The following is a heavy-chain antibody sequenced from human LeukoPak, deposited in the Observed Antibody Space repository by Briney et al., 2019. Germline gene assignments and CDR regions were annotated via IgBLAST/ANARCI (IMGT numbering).Heavy chain of an antibody. Sequence: SETLSLTCTVSGYSISSGYYWSWIRQPAGKGLEWIGRIYTSGSTNYNPSLKSRVTMSVDTSKNQFSLKLSSVTAADTAVYYCARDTYYYDSSGYYPIDYWGQGTLVTVSS. CDR2: IYTSGST. CDR1: GYSISSGYY. J-gene: IGHJ4*02. CDR3: ARDTYYYDSSGYYPIDY. D-gene: IGHD3-22*01. V-gene: IGHV4-4*07.